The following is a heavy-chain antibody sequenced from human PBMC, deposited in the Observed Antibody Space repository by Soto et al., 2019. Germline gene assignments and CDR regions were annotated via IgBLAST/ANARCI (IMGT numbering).Heavy chain of an antibody. D-gene: IGHD4-17*01. CDR2: IYYSGST. CDR1: GGSISSSSYC. J-gene: IGHJ5*02. Sequence: PSETLSLTCTVSGGSISSSSYCWGWIRQPPGKGLEWIGSIYYSGSTYYNPSLKSRVTISVDTSKNQFSLKLSSVTAADTAVYYCARLGWDYGVGWFDPWGQGTLVTVSS. V-gene: IGHV4-39*01. CDR3: ARLGWDYGVGWFDP.